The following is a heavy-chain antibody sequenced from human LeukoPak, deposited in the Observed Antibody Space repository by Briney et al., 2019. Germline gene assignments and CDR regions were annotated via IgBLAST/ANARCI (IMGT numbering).Heavy chain of an antibody. CDR1: GGSISSYY. Sequence: PSETLSLTCTVSGGSISSYYWSWIRQPPGKGLEWIGYIYYSGSTYYNPSLKSRVTISVDTSKNQFSLKLSSVTAADTAVYYCARGFTGGYYFDYWGQGTLVTVSS. J-gene: IGHJ4*02. CDR2: IYYSGST. CDR3: ARGFTGGYYFDY. D-gene: IGHD1-26*01. V-gene: IGHV4-30-4*08.